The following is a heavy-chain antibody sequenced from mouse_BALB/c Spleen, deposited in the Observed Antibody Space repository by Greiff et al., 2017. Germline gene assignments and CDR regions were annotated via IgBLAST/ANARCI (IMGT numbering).Heavy chain of an antibody. D-gene: IGHD2-14*01. V-gene: IGHV1-14*01. CDR2: INPYNDGT. CDR1: GYTFTSYV. CDR3: NAYRYDGDYYAMDY. Sequence: EVQLQQSGPELVKPGASVKMSCKASGYTFTSYVMHWVKQKPGQGLEWIGYINPYNDGTKYNEKFKGKATLTSDKSSSTAYMELSSLTSEDSAVYYCNAYRYDGDYYAMDYWGQGTSVTVSS. J-gene: IGHJ4*01.